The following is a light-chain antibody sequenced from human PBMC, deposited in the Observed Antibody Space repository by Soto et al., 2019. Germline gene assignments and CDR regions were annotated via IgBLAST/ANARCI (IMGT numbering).Light chain of an antibody. CDR2: AAS. J-gene: IGKJ1*01. CDR1: QSVTVN. V-gene: IGKV3D-15*01. CDR3: QQYNSLWT. Sequence: EILLRRSPSTLSVSPVEGVTLYCRASQSVTVNSLAWYQQKPGQAPRLLIYAASTRAAAVPDRFTGSGSGTEFTLTISSLQPDDFATYYCQQYNSLWTFGQGTKVDIK.